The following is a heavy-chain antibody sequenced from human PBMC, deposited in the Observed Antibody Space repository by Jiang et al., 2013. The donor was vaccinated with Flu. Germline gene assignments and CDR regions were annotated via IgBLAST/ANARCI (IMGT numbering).Heavy chain of an antibody. CDR3: ARGARVQWLADYYFDY. CDR1: GDSVSSNSAA. CDR2: TYYRSKWYN. V-gene: IGHV6-1*01. Sequence: SQTLSLTCAISGDSVSSNSAAWNWIRQSPSRGLEWLGRTYYRSKWYNDYAVSVKSRITINPDTSKNQFSLQLNSVTPEDTAVYYCARGARVQWLADYYFDYWGQGTLVTVSS. J-gene: IGHJ4*02. D-gene: IGHD6-19*01.